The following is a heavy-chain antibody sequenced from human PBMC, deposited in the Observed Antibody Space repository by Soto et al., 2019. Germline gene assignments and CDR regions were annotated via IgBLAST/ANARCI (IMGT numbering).Heavy chain of an antibody. CDR2: IYHSGST. CDR3: ARLAMVTFGGHMYRSFDI. V-gene: IGHV4-4*02. D-gene: IGHD3-16*01. CDR1: GDSISTTKW. Sequence: QVQLQESGPGLVKPSGTLSLTCAVSGDSISTTKWWTWVRQPPGKGLEWIGEIYHSGSTSSNPSLKSRVTISVDTSKNQFFLDLTSLTAADTAMYYCARLAMVTFGGHMYRSFDIWGQGTMVTVSS. J-gene: IGHJ3*02.